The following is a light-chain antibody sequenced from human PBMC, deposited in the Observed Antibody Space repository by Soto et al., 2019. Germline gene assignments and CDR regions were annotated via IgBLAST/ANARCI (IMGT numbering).Light chain of an antibody. CDR3: CSYAGQRVV. CDR2: EGN. V-gene: IGLV2-23*01. Sequence: QSALTQPASVSGSPGQSITISCTYTLASWYQQHPGKAPKLMSYEGNKRPSGVSNRFSGSKSGNTASLTISGLQAEDEADYYCCSYAGQRVVFGGGTKLTVL. J-gene: IGLJ2*01. CDR1: TL.